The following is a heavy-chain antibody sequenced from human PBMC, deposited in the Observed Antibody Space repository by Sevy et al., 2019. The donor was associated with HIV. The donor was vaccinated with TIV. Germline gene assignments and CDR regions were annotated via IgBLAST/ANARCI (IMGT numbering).Heavy chain of an antibody. D-gene: IGHD3-10*01. CDR2: IRYDGSTK. CDR3: AKGLGMVQGALLSDDI. CDR1: GFTFRSYV. Sequence: GGSLRLSCAASGFTFRSYVMHWVRQAPGKGLEWVAFIRYDGSTKYYADSVKGRFTISRDNSKNTLYLQMNSLRGDDTSLYYCAKGLGMVQGALLSDDIWGQGTMVTVSS. J-gene: IGHJ3*02. V-gene: IGHV3-30*02.